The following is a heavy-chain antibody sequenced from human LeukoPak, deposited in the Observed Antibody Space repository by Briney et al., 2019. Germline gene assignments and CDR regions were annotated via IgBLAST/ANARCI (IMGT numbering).Heavy chain of an antibody. V-gene: IGHV1-18*01. CDR2: IDTYSGKT. D-gene: IGHD6-13*01. Sequence: ASVKLSCKASGYTYTPDGISWVRQAPGQGLEWMGGIDTYSGKTNYAQKFHGRVTMTSDTSTSTAYMQLRSLRSDDTAVYYCARDRGIAEADSFDPWGQGTLVSVSS. CDR1: GYTYTPDG. CDR3: ARDRGIAEADSFDP. J-gene: IGHJ5*02.